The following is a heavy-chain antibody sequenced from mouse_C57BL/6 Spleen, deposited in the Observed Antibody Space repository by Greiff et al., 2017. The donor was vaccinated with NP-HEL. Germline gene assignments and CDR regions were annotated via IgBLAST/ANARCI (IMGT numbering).Heavy chain of an antibody. Sequence: VQLQQSGAELVMPGASVKLSCKASGYTFTSYWMHWVKQRPGQGLEWIGEIDPSDSYTNYNQTFKGKSTLTVDKSSSTAYMQLTSLTSEDSAVYACARGAAQASMDYWGQGTSVTVSA. J-gene: IGHJ4*01. CDR2: IDPSDSYT. CDR3: ARGAAQASMDY. CDR1: GYTFTSYW. D-gene: IGHD3-2*02. V-gene: IGHV1-69*01.